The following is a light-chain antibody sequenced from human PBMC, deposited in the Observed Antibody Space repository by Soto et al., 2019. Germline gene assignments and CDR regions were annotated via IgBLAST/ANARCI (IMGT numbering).Light chain of an antibody. CDR2: AAS. Sequence: AIQMTQSPSSLSASVGDRVTITCRASQGIRNDLGWYQQKPRKAPMLLIYAASSLQSVVPSRFSGSGSGTDSAHTTSSRHPQDFATYHCLEDYNYPPSCGQGTNVEIK. CDR3: LEDYNYPPS. J-gene: IGKJ1*01. CDR1: QGIRND. V-gene: IGKV1-6*01.